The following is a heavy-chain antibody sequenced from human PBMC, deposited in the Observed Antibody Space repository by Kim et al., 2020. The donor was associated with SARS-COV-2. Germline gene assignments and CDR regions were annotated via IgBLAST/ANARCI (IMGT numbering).Heavy chain of an antibody. CDR3: ASLSGITMVRGVIIPAARYYGMAV. CDR1: GGSFSGYY. CDR2: INHSGST. D-gene: IGHD3-10*01. J-gene: IGHJ6*02. Sequence: SETLSLTCAVYGGSFSGYYWSWIRHPPGKGLEWIGEINHSGSTNYNPSLKSRVTISVDTSKNQFSLKLSSVTAADTAVYYCASLSGITMVRGVIIPAARYYGMAVWGQGTTVTVSS. V-gene: IGHV4-34*01.